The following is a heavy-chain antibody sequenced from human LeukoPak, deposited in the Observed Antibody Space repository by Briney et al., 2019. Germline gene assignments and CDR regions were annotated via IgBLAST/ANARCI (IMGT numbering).Heavy chain of an antibody. CDR2: ISYDGSNK. Sequence: GGSLRLSCAASGFTFRSYAMHWVRQAPGKGLGWVAVISYDGSNKYYADSVKGRFTISRDNSKNTLYLQMNSLRAEDTAVYYCAVDYGGTPFDYWGQGTLVTVSS. V-gene: IGHV3-30*04. D-gene: IGHD4-23*01. J-gene: IGHJ4*02. CDR1: GFTFRSYA. CDR3: AVDYGGTPFDY.